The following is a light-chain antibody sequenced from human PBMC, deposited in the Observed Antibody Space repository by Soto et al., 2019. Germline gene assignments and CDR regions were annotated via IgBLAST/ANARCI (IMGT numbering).Light chain of an antibody. Sequence: EIVLTQSPATLSLSPGERATLSCRASQSVSSYLAWYQQKPGQAPRLLIYDASNRATGIPARFSGSGSGTEFTLTISSLEPEDFAVYYCQQRSNWPSMYTFGQGTKLEIQ. CDR2: DAS. V-gene: IGKV3-11*01. J-gene: IGKJ2*01. CDR1: QSVSSY. CDR3: QQRSNWPSMYT.